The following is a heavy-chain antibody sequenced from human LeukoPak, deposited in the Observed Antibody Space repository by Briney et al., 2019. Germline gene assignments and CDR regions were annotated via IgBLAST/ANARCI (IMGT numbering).Heavy chain of an antibody. CDR1: GGSLSSYY. CDR2: IYYSGST. V-gene: IGHV4-59*08. Sequence: SETLSLTCTDSGGSLSSYYWCWIRPTPGKGLDWIVYIYYSGSTNYNPALKSRVTISVDTSKNQFSLKLSSVTAADTAVYYCARHVRLQPFDYWGQGTLVTVSS. J-gene: IGHJ4*02. D-gene: IGHD1-1*01. CDR3: ARHVRLQPFDY.